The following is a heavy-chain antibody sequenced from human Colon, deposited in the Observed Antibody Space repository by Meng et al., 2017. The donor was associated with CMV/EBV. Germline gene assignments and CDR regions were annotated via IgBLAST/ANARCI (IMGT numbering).Heavy chain of an antibody. Sequence: GESLKISCAASGFTFSSYWMSWVRQAPGKGLEWVANIKQDGSEKYYVDSVKGRFTISRDNAKNSLYLQMNGLRAEDTAVYYCARGGLTYYYDSSGYPNRRYDAFDIWGQGTMVTVSS. CDR3: ARGGLTYYYDSSGYPNRRYDAFDI. V-gene: IGHV3-7*01. J-gene: IGHJ3*02. CDR1: GFTFSSYW. CDR2: IKQDGSEK. D-gene: IGHD3-22*01.